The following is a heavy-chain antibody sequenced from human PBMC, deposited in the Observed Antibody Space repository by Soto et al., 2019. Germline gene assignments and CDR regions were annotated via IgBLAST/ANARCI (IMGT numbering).Heavy chain of an antibody. J-gene: IGHJ3*02. CDR1: GFTLSAYW. CDR3: ARDVSPGNSSLYLDAFDI. Sequence: EVQREESGGDLVQPGGSLRLSCAASGFTLSAYWMTWVRQAPGKGLEWVANINRDGSKKSYLDSVRGRFTISRDNVGNSLYLLMDSLRADDTALYYCARDVSPGNSSLYLDAFDIWGQGTMVTVSS. CDR2: INRDGSKK. V-gene: IGHV3-7*05. D-gene: IGHD6-13*01.